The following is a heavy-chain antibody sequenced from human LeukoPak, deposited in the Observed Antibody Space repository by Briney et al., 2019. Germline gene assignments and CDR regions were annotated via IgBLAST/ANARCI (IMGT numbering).Heavy chain of an antibody. CDR1: GGSISSGGYY. CDR2: IYYSGST. V-gene: IGHV4-39*02. D-gene: IGHD6-13*01. CDR3: ARDGPYSSSWTGDFDY. Sequence: PSETLSLTCTVSGGSISSGGYYWNWIRQPPGKGLEWIGSIYYSGSTYYNPSLKSRVTISVDTSKNQFSLKLSSVTAADTAVYYCARDGPYSSSWTGDFDYWGQGTLVTVSS. J-gene: IGHJ4*02.